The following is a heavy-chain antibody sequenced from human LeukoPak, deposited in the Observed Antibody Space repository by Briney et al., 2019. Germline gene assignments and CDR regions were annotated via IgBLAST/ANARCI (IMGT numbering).Heavy chain of an antibody. CDR2: IWYDGVNK. Sequence: GGSLRLSCAASGFTFSSYGMHWVRQAPGKGLEWVAVIWYDGVNKYYADSVKGRFTISRDNSKNTLYLQMNSLRAEDTAVYYCARQSSSGSYPFDYWGQGTLVTVSS. CDR1: GFTFSSYG. D-gene: IGHD1-26*01. J-gene: IGHJ4*02. V-gene: IGHV3-33*01. CDR3: ARQSSSGSYPFDY.